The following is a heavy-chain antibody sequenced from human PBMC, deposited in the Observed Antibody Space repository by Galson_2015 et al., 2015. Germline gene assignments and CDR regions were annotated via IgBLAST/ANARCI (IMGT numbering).Heavy chain of an antibody. CDR1: GGTFSSYT. J-gene: IGHJ6*02. CDR2: IIPILGIA. V-gene: IGHV1-69*04. CDR3: ARESRIYGANRRYYYYGMDV. D-gene: IGHD4-23*01. Sequence: SVKVSCKASGGTFSSYTISWVRQAPGQGLEWMGRIIPILGIANYAQKFQGRVTITADKSTSTAYMELSSLRSEDTAVYYCARESRIYGANRRYYYYGMDVWGQGTTVTVSS.